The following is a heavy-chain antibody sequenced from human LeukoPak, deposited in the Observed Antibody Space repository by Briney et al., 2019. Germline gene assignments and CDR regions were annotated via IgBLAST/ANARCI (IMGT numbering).Heavy chain of an antibody. J-gene: IGHJ4*02. D-gene: IGHD3-10*01. Sequence: SQTLSLTCAISGDSVSNNIATWNRVRQSPSRGLEWLGRTYYRSRWGNDYAISVKGRITISPDTSRNQFSLQLNSATPEDTAVYYCVRDSDDYYWALDFWGQGTPVTVSS. V-gene: IGHV6-1*01. CDR2: TYYRSRWGN. CDR3: VRDSDDYYWALDF. CDR1: GDSVSNNIAT.